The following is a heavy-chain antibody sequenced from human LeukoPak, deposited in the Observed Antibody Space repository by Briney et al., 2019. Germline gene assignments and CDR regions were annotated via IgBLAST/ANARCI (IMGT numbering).Heavy chain of an antibody. CDR2: IYSGGSK. CDR1: GFTVSSNY. V-gene: IGHV3-53*01. D-gene: IGHD4-17*01. Sequence: PGGSLRLSCAASGFTVSSNYMSWVRQAPGKGLEWVSVIYSGGSKYYADSVKGRFTISRDNSKNTLYLQMNSLRAEDTAVYYCARGARNTVTASGVFDYWGQGTLVTVSS. CDR3: ARGARNTVTASGVFDY. J-gene: IGHJ4*02.